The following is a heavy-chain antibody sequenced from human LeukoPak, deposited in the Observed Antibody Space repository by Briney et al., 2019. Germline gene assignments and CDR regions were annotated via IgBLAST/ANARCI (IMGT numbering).Heavy chain of an antibody. V-gene: IGHV3-30-3*02. CDR3: AQGGRITMLRGVQRDHYFDY. CDR1: GYTFTGYY. CDR2: ISYDGSNK. Sequence: SYKASGYTFTGYYMHWVRQAPGKGLEWVAVISYDGSNKYYADSVKGRFTISRDNSKHTLYLQMNSLRAEDTAVYYCAQGGRITMLRGVQRDHYFDYWGQGSLVTVSS. D-gene: IGHD3-10*01. J-gene: IGHJ4*02.